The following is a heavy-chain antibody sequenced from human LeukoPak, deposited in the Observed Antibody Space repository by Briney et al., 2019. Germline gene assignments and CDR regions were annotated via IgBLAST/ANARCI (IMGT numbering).Heavy chain of an antibody. CDR3: AREERAAAGNYYYYYYMDV. D-gene: IGHD6-13*01. Sequence: GGSLRLSCAASGFTFSSYSMNWVRQAPGKGLEWVSYISSSSSTIYYADSVKGRFTISRDNAKNSLCLQMNSLRAEDTAVYYCAREERAAAGNYYYYYYMDVWGKGTTVTVSS. V-gene: IGHV3-48*01. J-gene: IGHJ6*03. CDR1: GFTFSSYS. CDR2: ISSSSSTI.